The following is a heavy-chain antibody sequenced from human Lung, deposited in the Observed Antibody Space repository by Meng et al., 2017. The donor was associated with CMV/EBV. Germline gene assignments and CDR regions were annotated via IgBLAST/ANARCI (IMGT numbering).Heavy chain of an antibody. J-gene: IGHJ4*02. CDR2: TSGSGGGT. CDR1: GFTFSSYA. CDR3: AKECGLSYGSYFDS. D-gene: IGHD5-18*01. Sequence: GGSXKIXCAASGFTFSSYAMTWIRQAQGKGLEWVSATSGSGGGTYYADSVKGRFAISRDNSKNILYLQMNSLRAEDTAVYYCAKECGLSYGSYFDSWGQGTXVTVSS. V-gene: IGHV3-23*01.